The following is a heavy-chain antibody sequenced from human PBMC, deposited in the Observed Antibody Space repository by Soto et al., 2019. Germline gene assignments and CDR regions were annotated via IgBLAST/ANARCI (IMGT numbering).Heavy chain of an antibody. V-gene: IGHV1-46*01. J-gene: IGHJ3*01. D-gene: IGHD1-7*01. CDR2: VHPSRGTA. CDR1: GYTFINYF. CDR3: ARPLIGNTVDL. Sequence: QAQLLQSGAEMKKPGASVKVSCKASGYTFINYFIHWVRQAPGQGLEWIGIVHPSRGTADYAQKFMGRVTLTTDMSTRTVYMDLSNLRSEDTAVYYCARPLIGNTVDLWGQGTTVIVSS.